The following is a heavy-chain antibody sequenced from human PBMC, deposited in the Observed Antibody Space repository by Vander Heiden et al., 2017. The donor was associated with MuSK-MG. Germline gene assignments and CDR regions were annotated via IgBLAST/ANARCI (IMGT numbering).Heavy chain of an antibody. D-gene: IGHD6-13*01. CDR2: ISGSGGST. CDR3: AKGRESQQLVRRGFDY. CDR1: GFTFSSYA. V-gene: IGHV3-23*01. Sequence: EVQLLESGGGLVQPGGSLRLSCAASGFTFSSYAMSWVRPAPGKGLEWVSAISGSGGSTYYADSVKGRFTISRDNSKNTLYLQMNSLRAEDTAVYYCAKGRESQQLVRRGFDYWGQGTLVTVSS. J-gene: IGHJ4*02.